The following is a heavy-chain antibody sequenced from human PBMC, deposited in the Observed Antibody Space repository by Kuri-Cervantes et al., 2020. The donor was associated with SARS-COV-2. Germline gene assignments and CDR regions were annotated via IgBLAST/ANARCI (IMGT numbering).Heavy chain of an antibody. Sequence: GESLKISCAASGFTFSSYSMNWVRQAPGKGLEWVSYISSSSSTIYYADSVKGRFTISRDNAKNSLYLQMNSLRAEDTAVYYCARESLPRWGYSRDPFDIWGQGTMVTVSS. CDR2: ISSSSSTI. CDR3: ARESLPRWGYSRDPFDI. CDR1: GFTFSSYS. J-gene: IGHJ3*02. D-gene: IGHD2-15*01. V-gene: IGHV3-48*01.